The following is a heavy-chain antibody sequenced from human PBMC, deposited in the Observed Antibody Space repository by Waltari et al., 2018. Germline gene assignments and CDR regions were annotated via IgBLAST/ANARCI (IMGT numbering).Heavy chain of an antibody. CDR1: GYIFTSYD. D-gene: IGHD4-17*01. Sequence: QVQLVQSGAEVKKPGASVKVSCKASGYIFTSYDFNWVRQATGQGLEWMGWLNPNRGDTGYAQKFQGRVTMTRDTSISTAYMELSSLRSEDTAVYYCAVYGDYNYYYGMDVWGQGTTVTVSS. J-gene: IGHJ6*02. CDR2: LNPNRGDT. CDR3: AVYGDYNYYYGMDV. V-gene: IGHV1-8*02.